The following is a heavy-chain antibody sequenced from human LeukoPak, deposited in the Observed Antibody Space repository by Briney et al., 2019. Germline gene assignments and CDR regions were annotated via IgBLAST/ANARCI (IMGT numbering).Heavy chain of an antibody. Sequence: TSVKVSYKVSGYTLTELSMHWVRQAPGKGLEWMGGFDPEDGETIYAQKFQGRVTMTEDTSTDTAYMELSSLRSEDTAVYYCATPSNSSGWYLGTGLDYWGQGTLVTVSS. CDR3: ATPSNSSGWYLGTGLDY. J-gene: IGHJ4*02. CDR2: FDPEDGET. CDR1: GYTLTELS. D-gene: IGHD6-19*01. V-gene: IGHV1-24*01.